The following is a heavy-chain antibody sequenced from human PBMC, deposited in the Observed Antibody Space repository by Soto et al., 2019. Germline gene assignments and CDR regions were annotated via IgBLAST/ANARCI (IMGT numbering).Heavy chain of an antibody. Sequence: SETLSLTCTVSGVTLSGYYWSWIRQTPGKTLEWIGCIYFNGTTNYNPSLKSRVTISLDMSKNQFSLKLRSVTATDTAVYHCARGKGTQQYWGRGTLATVSS. J-gene: IGHJ4*02. V-gene: IGHV4-59*01. CDR3: ARGKGTQQY. CDR1: GVTLSGYY. CDR2: IYFNGTT. D-gene: IGHD3-10*01.